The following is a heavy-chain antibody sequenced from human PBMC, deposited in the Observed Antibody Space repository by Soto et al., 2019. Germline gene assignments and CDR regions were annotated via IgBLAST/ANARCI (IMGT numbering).Heavy chain of an antibody. CDR3: AKEGGPYYYDGRGHNYFDY. D-gene: IGHD3-22*01. J-gene: IGHJ4*02. CDR2: MTGGGDST. CDR1: GFTFSDYA. Sequence: EVQLLESGGGLVQPGKALRLSCAASGFTFSDYAMSWVRQAPGKGLEWVSAMTGGGDSTYYADSVKGRFTISRDNSKNTLVLQMAGLRVEDTAVYYCAKEGGPYYYDGRGHNYFDYWGQGTLVTVSS. V-gene: IGHV3-23*01.